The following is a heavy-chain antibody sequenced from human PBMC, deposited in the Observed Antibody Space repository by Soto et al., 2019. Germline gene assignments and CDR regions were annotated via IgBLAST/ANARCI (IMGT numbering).Heavy chain of an antibody. Sequence: GGSLRLSCTASGFTFSSYWMNWVRQAPGKGLEWVGNIKEDGSEKFYVDSVKGRFTISRDNAKNSLYLVMNSLRVEDTAIYFCARDFGGPWGQGTLVTVSS. CDR3: ARDFGGP. CDR1: GFTFSSYW. J-gene: IGHJ5*02. V-gene: IGHV3-7*05. D-gene: IGHD1-26*01. CDR2: IKEDGSEK.